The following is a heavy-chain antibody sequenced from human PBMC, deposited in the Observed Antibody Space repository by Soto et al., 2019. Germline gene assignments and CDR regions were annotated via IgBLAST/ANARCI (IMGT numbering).Heavy chain of an antibody. Sequence: EVHLLESGGGLVQPGGSLRLSCAASGFTFISYAMTWVRQAPGKGLEWVSGISGSGGSTYYAESVKGRFTISRDNSKNTLYLQMNSLRAEDTAEYYCAKCIEASGTCYFDYWGQGTLVTVSS. D-gene: IGHD6-13*01. CDR3: AKCIEASGTCYFDY. CDR2: ISGSGGST. J-gene: IGHJ4*02. CDR1: GFTFISYA. V-gene: IGHV3-23*01.